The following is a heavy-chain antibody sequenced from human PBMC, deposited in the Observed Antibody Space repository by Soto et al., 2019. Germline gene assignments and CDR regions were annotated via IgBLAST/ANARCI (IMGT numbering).Heavy chain of an antibody. J-gene: IGHJ6*02. D-gene: IGHD2-2*01. Sequence: QVQLVQSGAEVKKPGSSVKVSCKASGGTFSSYAISWVRQAPRQGLEWMGGIIPISDTTNYAQKFQGRVTITADESTSTAYMELSSLRSGDTAVYYCARSQGSSTSLEIYYYYYYGMDVWGQGTTVTVSS. CDR2: IIPISDTT. V-gene: IGHV1-69*01. CDR3: ARSQGSSTSLEIYYYYYYGMDV. CDR1: GGTFSSYA.